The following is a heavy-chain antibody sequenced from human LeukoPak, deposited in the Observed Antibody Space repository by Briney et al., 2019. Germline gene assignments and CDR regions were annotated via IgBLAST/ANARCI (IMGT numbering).Heavy chain of an antibody. CDR3: ARGTIAHQRWLQFRRREAWSVPDY. CDR2: MNPNSGNT. J-gene: IGHJ4*02. D-gene: IGHD5-24*01. V-gene: IGHV1-8*01. CDR1: GYTFTSYD. Sequence: ASVKVSCKASGYTFTSYDMNWVRQATGQGLEWMGWMNPNSGNTGYAQKFQGRVTMTRNTSISTAYMELSSLRSEDTAVYYCARGTIAHQRWLQFRRREAWSVPDYWGQGTLVTVSS.